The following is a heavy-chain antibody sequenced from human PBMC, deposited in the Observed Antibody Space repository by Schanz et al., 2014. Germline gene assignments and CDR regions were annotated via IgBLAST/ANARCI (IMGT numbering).Heavy chain of an antibody. CDR2: ISVYTGNT. Sequence: QVQLVQSGAEVKKPGASVRVSCKASGYTFTTYAMSWVRQAPGQGLEWVGWISVYTGNTKYGQKVQGRVTMTADTSTNTAYMELRCLRSDDTAVYYCARDAADFYDILTEEDYWGQGTLVTVSS. CDR1: GYTFTTYA. D-gene: IGHD3-9*01. CDR3: ARDAADFYDILTEEDY. V-gene: IGHV1-18*01. J-gene: IGHJ4*02.